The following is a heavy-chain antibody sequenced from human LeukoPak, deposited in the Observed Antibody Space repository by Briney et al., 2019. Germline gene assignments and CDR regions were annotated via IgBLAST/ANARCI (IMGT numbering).Heavy chain of an antibody. V-gene: IGHV6-1*01. CDR1: GDSVSNTVTS. Sequence: SQTLSLTCAISGDSVSNTVTSWNWIRQSPSRGLGWLGRTYYRTKWYYDYAVSVQSRSTINADTSRHQVSLQLNSVTPEDTAVYYCARGANGSYVSVFDTWGQGTLATVSS. CDR2: TYYRTKWYY. CDR3: ARGANGSYVSVFDT. J-gene: IGHJ5*02. D-gene: IGHD5/OR15-5a*01.